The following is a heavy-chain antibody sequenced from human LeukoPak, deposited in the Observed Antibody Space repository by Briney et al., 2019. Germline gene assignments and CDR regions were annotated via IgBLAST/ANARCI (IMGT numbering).Heavy chain of an antibody. V-gene: IGHV3-21*04. CDR1: GFTFSSYS. D-gene: IGHD1-7*01. J-gene: IGHJ4*02. CDR2: ISSSSSYI. CDR3: AKDATPRNSIWDHFDS. Sequence: GGSLRLPCAASGFTFSSYSMNWVRQAPGKGLEWVSSISSSSSYIYYADSVKGRFTISRDNAKNSLYLQMNSLRAEDTAMYFCAKDATPRNSIWDHFDSWGQGTLVTVSS.